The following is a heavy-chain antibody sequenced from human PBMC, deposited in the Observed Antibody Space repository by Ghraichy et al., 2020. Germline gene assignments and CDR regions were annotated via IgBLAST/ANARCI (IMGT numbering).Heavy chain of an antibody. CDR3: ARERGPTALDNWFDP. D-gene: IGHD3-10*01. Sequence: GGSLRLSCAASGFTFSSYSMNWVRQAPGKGLEWVSYISSSSTIYYADSVKGRFTISRDNAKNSLYLQMNSLRAEDTAVYYCARERGPTALDNWFDPWGRGTLVTVSS. J-gene: IGHJ5*02. CDR1: GFTFSSYS. V-gene: IGHV3-48*01. CDR2: ISSSSTI.